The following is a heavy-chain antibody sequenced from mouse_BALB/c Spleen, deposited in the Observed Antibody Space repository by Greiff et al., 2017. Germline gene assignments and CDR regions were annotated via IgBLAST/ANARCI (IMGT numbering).Heavy chain of an antibody. D-gene: IGHD1-1*01. J-gene: IGHJ2*01. CDR3: ARGTDYYGTLFDY. CDR2: IDPFNGGT. CDR1: GYSFTSYY. Sequence: EVQGVESGPELMKPGASVKISCKASGYSFTSYYMHWVKQSHGKSLEWIGYIDPFNGGTSYNQKFKGKATLTVDKSSSTAYMHLSSLTSEDSAVYYCARGTDYYGTLFDYWGQGTTLTVSS. V-gene: IGHV1S135*01.